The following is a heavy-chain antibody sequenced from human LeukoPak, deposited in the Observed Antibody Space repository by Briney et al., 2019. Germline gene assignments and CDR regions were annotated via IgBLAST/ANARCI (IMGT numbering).Heavy chain of an antibody. D-gene: IGHD6-13*01. V-gene: IGHV1-69*06. CDR3: AGRTIAAAAFDY. J-gene: IGHJ4*02. CDR2: IVPRFGTT. CDR1: GGTFSSYT. Sequence: SVKVSCKASGGTFSSYTISWLRQAPGQGPEWMGGIVPRFGTTNYAPKFQGRVTITADTSSSTAYMELSRLRFDDTATYYCAGRTIAAAAFDYWGQGTLVTVSS.